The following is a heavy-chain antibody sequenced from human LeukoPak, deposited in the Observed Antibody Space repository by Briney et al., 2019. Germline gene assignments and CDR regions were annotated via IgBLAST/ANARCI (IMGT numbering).Heavy chain of an antibody. V-gene: IGHV1-18*04. D-gene: IGHD3-10*01. CDR2: ISGNNGDT. Sequence: ASVTVSCKTSGYTFTSYGITWVRQAPGQGLEWLGWISGNNGDTSYAHNVDGRVTMTTDTSTSTGYMELRSLRSDDTAVYYCARTSITMVSSTWGQGTLVIVSS. J-gene: IGHJ4*02. CDR1: GYTFTSYG. CDR3: ARTSITMVSST.